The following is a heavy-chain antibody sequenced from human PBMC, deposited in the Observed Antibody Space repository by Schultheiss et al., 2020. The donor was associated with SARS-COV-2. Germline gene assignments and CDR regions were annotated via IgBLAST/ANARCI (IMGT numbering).Heavy chain of an antibody. D-gene: IGHD5-24*01. CDR2: IYYTGST. J-gene: IGHJ4*02. CDR1: GGSISRSNYN. CDR3: GRQERSEGD. V-gene: IGHV4-39*01. Sequence: GSLRLSCTVSGGSISRSNYNWGWIRQPPGKGLEWIGSIYYTGSTYYNPSLKSRVTISVDTSNNQFSVKVNSVTAADTAVYYCGRQERSEGDWGPGTLVTVSS.